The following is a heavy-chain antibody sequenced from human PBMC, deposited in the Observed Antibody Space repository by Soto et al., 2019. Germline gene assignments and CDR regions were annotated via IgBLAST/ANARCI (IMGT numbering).Heavy chain of an antibody. J-gene: IGHJ3*02. CDR3: ARENWREPDPFYAFDI. CDR1: GFTFSSYS. V-gene: IGHV3-21*01. CDR2: ISSSSSYI. D-gene: IGHD1-26*01. Sequence: GGSLRLSCAASGFTFSSYSMNWVRQAPGKGLEWVSSISSSSSYIYYADSVKGRFTISRDNAKNSLYLQMNSLRAEDTAVYYCARENWREPDPFYAFDIWGQGTMVTVSS.